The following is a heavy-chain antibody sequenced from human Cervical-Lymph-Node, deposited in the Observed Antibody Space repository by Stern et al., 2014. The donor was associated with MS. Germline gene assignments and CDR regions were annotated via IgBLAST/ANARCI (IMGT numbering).Heavy chain of an antibody. V-gene: IGHV3-30*01. CDR3: AREEEFGELFPFDY. J-gene: IGHJ4*02. CDR1: GFTFSSYA. CDR2: ISYDGSNK. D-gene: IGHD3-10*01. Sequence: QVQLVESGGGVVQPGRSLRLSCAASGFTFSSYAMHWVRQAPGKGLEWVAVISYDGSNKYYADSVKGRFTISRDNSKNTLYLQMNSLRAEDTAVYYCAREEEFGELFPFDYWGQGTLVTVSS.